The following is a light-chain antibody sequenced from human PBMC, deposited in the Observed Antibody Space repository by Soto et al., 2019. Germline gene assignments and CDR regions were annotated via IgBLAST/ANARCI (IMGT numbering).Light chain of an antibody. Sequence: QSALTQPAPVSGSPGQSITISCTGTSSDVGGYNYVSWYQQHPGKAPKLMIYDVSNRPSGVSNRFSGSKSGNTASLTISGLQAKDEADYYCSSYTSSSTLVFGGGTKLTVL. J-gene: IGLJ2*01. V-gene: IGLV2-14*01. CDR2: DVS. CDR3: SSYTSSSTLV. CDR1: SSDVGGYNY.